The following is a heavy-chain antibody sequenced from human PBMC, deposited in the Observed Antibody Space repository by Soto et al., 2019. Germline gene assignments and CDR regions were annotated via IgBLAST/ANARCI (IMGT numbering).Heavy chain of an antibody. V-gene: IGHV3-33*01. Sequence: GGSLRLSCAASGFTFSSYGMHWVRQAPGKGLEWVAVIWYDGSNKYYADSVKGRFTISRDNSKSTLYLQMNSLRAEDTAVYYCAREETQAAAGTTRRYYYYYYGMDVWGQGTTVTVSS. CDR2: IWYDGSNK. CDR3: AREETQAAAGTTRRYYYYYYGMDV. D-gene: IGHD6-13*01. CDR1: GFTFSSYG. J-gene: IGHJ6*02.